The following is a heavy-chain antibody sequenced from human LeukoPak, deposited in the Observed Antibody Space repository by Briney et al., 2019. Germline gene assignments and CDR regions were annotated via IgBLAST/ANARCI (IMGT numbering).Heavy chain of an antibody. CDR3: ARDVRGRGVNNWFDP. J-gene: IGHJ5*02. Sequence: SETLSLTCTVSGGSISSGSYYWSWIRQPAGKGLEWIGRIYTSGSTNYNPSLKSRVTISVDTSKNQFSLKLSSVTAADTAVYYCARDVRGRGVNNWFDPWGQGTLVTVSS. CDR1: GGSISSGSYY. D-gene: IGHD3-10*01. V-gene: IGHV4-61*02. CDR2: IYTSGST.